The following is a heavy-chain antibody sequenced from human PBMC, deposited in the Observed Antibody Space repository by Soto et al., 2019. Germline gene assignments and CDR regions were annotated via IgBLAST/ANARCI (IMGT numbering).Heavy chain of an antibody. CDR1: GYTFTSYG. Sequence: QVQLVQSGAEVKKPGASVKVSCKASGYTFTSYGISWVRQAPGQGLEWMGWISAYNGNTNYAQKLQGRVTMTTDTSTSTAYMELRSLRSDDTAVYYCARDLSQLWFGELYFPGDYWGQGTLVTVSS. V-gene: IGHV1-18*01. D-gene: IGHD3-10*01. J-gene: IGHJ4*02. CDR3: ARDLSQLWFGELYFPGDY. CDR2: ISAYNGNT.